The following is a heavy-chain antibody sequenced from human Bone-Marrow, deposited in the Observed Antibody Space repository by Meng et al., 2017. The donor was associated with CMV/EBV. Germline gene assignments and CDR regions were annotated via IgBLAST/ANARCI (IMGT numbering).Heavy chain of an antibody. Sequence: GESLKISCAGSGFPFNAYTFHWVRQAPGKGLEWVTVISYDEVDKYYADPVKGRFTIPRDNSKNTLYLQMNNLTAEDTALYYCARDAATVGTHPPDYWGQGTLVTVSS. CDR3: ARDAATVGTHPPDY. V-gene: IGHV3-30*04. J-gene: IGHJ4*02. D-gene: IGHD4-23*01. CDR2: ISYDEVDK. CDR1: GFPFNAYT.